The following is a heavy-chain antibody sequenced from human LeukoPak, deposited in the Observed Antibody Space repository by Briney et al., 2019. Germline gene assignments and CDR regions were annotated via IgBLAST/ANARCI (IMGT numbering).Heavy chain of an antibody. J-gene: IGHJ4*02. CDR1: GFTFSSYW. V-gene: IGHV3-7*02. Sequence: QPGGSLRLSCVASGFTFSSYWMSWVRQTPGKGLEWVAHLNQDGSERYYVDSVKGRFTISRENVKNSLYLQMNSLRAEDTAVYYCAKCGTGSNFDYWGQGMLVTASS. CDR3: AKCGTGSNFDY. CDR2: LNQDGSER. D-gene: IGHD3-10*01.